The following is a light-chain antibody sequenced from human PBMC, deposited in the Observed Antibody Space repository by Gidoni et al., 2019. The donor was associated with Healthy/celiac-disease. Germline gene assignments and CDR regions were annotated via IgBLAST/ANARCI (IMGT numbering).Light chain of an antibody. CDR3: QQRSNWL. V-gene: IGKV3-11*01. CDR1: QSIGGY. J-gene: IGKJ4*01. CDR2: DAS. Sequence: EIVFTQSPATLSVSPGERATLSCRASQSIGGYLAWYQQKPGQAPRLLIYDASNRATGMPARCRGSGDGTDFTLTIRSLEPEDFGGYYCQQRSNWLFGGGTKVEIK.